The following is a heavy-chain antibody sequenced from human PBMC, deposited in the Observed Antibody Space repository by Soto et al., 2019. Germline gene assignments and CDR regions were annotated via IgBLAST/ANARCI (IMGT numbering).Heavy chain of an antibody. CDR1: GGSISSGGYY. V-gene: IGHV4-31*01. CDR2: IYYSGST. J-gene: IGHJ4*02. D-gene: IGHD5-12*01. Sequence: QVQLQESGPGLVKPSQTLSLTCTVSGGSISSGGYYWSWIRQHPGKGLEWIGYIYYSGSTYYNPSLKGPVTISVDTSKNQFSLKLSSVTAADTAVYYCARGNGDSGYVRYRGQGTLVTVSS. CDR3: ARGNGDSGYVRY.